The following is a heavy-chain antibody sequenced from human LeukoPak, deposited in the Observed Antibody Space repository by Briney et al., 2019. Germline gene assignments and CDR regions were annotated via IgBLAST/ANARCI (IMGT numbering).Heavy chain of an antibody. CDR1: GGSISSGGYS. Sequence: SQTLSLTCAGSGGSISSGGYSWNWIRQPPGKGLGWIGYICYSGNTYYNPSLKSPVTISADTPKHQFPLKLNSVTAPDTAVYYSARGSGITLIPDAFDIWGQGPMVPVSS. D-gene: IGHD3-22*01. J-gene: IGHJ3*02. CDR3: ARGSGITLIPDAFDI. V-gene: IGHV4-30-2*01. CDR2: ICYSGNT.